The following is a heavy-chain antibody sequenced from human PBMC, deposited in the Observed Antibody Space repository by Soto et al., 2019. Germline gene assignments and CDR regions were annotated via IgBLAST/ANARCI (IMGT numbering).Heavy chain of an antibody. CDR1: AGSISSGGSY. V-gene: IGHV4-31*03. Sequence: PSETLSLTCTVYAGSISSGGSYWSWIRQHPGKGLEWIGYIHYSGTTYDNPSLKSRVTISGDTAKNQFSLKLSSVTAADTAVYYCARVGGSGSPFDYWGQGTLVNVSS. CDR2: IHYSGTT. CDR3: ARVGGSGSPFDY. J-gene: IGHJ4*02. D-gene: IGHD2-15*01.